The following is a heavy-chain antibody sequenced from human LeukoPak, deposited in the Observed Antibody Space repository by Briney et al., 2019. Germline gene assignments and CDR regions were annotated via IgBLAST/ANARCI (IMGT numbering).Heavy chain of an antibody. Sequence: GGSLRLSCATSGFTFSSYAMHWVRQAPGKGLEWVSSISSSSSYIYYADSVKGRFTISRDNAKNSLYLQMNSPRAEDTAVYYCARDHIVATALGYWGQGTLVTVSS. J-gene: IGHJ4*02. V-gene: IGHV3-21*01. CDR1: GFTFSSYA. CDR2: ISSSSSYI. CDR3: ARDHIVATALGY. D-gene: IGHD5-12*01.